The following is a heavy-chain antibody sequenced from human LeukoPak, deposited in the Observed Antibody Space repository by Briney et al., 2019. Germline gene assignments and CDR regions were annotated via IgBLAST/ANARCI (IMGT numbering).Heavy chain of an antibody. CDR1: GGSISGSGSY. CDR2: VHRSGST. Sequence: SETLPLTCTVSGGSISGSGSYWGWVRQPPGKGLEWIEHVHRSGSTDYNPSLKSRLTISVDTSKNQFSLRVMYMTAADTAVYYCARLANFGSAGYYFDYWGQGTLATVSS. V-gene: IGHV4-39*01. D-gene: IGHD3-3*01. J-gene: IGHJ4*02. CDR3: ARLANFGSAGYYFDY.